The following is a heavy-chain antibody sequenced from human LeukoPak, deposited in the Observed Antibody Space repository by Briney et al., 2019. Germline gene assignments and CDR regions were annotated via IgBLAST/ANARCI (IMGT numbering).Heavy chain of an antibody. D-gene: IGHD4-23*01. J-gene: IGHJ4*02. Sequence: MAGGSLRLSCAASGFTFSNYNMNWVRQAPGKGPQWGSAISSNSRYIYYLDPVKGRFTISRDNAKNSLFLQMNSLRVDDTAVYYCARDRRAHGGNPFDSWGPGTLVTVSS. V-gene: IGHV3-21*01. CDR1: GFTFSNYN. CDR2: ISSNSRYI. CDR3: ARDRRAHGGNPFDS.